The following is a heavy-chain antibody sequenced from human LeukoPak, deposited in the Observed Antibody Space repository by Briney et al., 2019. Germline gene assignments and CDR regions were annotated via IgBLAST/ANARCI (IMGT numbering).Heavy chain of an antibody. CDR1: GGSISSGGYS. J-gene: IGHJ6*02. CDR2: IYHSGST. Sequence: SETLSLTCAVSGGSISSGGYSWSWIRQPPGKGLEWIGYIYHSGSTNYNPSLKSRVTISVDTSKNQFSLKLSSVTAADTAVYYCARRQEAAAGLYYYYYGMDVWGQGTTVTVSS. CDR3: ARRQEAAAGLYYYYYGMDV. V-gene: IGHV4-30-2*01. D-gene: IGHD6-13*01.